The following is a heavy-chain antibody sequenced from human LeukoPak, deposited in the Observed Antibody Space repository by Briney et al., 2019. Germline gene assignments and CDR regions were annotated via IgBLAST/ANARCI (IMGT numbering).Heavy chain of an antibody. V-gene: IGHV3-23*01. J-gene: IGHJ3*02. D-gene: IGHD3-22*01. CDR1: GFTFSSYA. Sequence: GGSLRLSCAASGFTFSSYAMSWVRQAPGKGLEWVSGISGSGGSTYYADPVTGRFTISRDNSKNTLYLQMNNLRAEDTAVYYCATHYYDSSGYYYDHTFEIWGQGTMVTVSS. CDR2: ISGSGGST. CDR3: ATHYYDSSGYYYDHTFEI.